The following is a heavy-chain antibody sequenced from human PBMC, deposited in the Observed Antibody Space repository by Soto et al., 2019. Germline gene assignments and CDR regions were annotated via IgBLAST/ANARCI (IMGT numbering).Heavy chain of an antibody. Sequence: ASVQVSCKAFGYTFTSYDINWVRQATGQGLEWMGWMNPNSGNTGYAQKFQGRVTMTRNTSISTAYMELSSLRSEDTAVYYCASPGVISRASRAIDIWTQGTMHIVSS. V-gene: IGHV1-8*01. J-gene: IGHJ3*02. CDR3: ASPGVISRASRAIDI. CDR1: GYTFTSYD. CDR2: MNPNSGNT. D-gene: IGHD3-3*01.